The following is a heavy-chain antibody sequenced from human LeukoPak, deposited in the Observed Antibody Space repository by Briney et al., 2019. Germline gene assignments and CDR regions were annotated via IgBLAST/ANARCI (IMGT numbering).Heavy chain of an antibody. CDR3: ARDSRGFDCSSTSCYIDY. D-gene: IGHD2-2*02. J-gene: IGHJ4*02. CDR2: ISSSSSYI. V-gene: IGHV3-21*01. CDR1: GFAFSSYA. Sequence: GGSLRLSCVASGFAFSSYAMSWVRQAPGKGLEWVSSISSSSSYIYYADSVKGRFTISRDNAKNSLYLQMNSLRAEDTAVYYCARDSRGFDCSSTSCYIDYWGQGTLVTVSS.